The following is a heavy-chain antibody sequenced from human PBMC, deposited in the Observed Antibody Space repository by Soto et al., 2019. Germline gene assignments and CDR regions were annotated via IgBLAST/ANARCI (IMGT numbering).Heavy chain of an antibody. D-gene: IGHD6-13*01. J-gene: IGHJ4*02. CDR3: AKYAGSTWSHFDY. CDR2: ISGSGGST. V-gene: IGHV3-23*01. CDR1: GFTFSTYA. Sequence: GGSLRLSCAVSGFTFSTYAMSWVRQAPGKGLEWVSVISGSGGSTHYAGSVKGRFTISRDNSKNTLYLQMNSLRVEDTAVYYCAKYAGSTWSHFDYWGQGTLVTV.